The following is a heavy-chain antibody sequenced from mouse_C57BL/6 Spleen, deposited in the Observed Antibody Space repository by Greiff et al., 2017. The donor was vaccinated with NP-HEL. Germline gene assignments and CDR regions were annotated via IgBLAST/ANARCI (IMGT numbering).Heavy chain of an antibody. V-gene: IGHV5-12*01. CDR3: ARHDWDGWFAY. D-gene: IGHD4-1*01. Sequence: EVKVVESGGGLVQPGGSLKLSCAASGFTFSDYYMYWVRQTPEKRLEWVAYISNGGGSTYYPDTVKGRFTISRDNAKNTLYLQMSRLKSEDTAMYYCARHDWDGWFAYWGQGTLVTVSA. CDR1: GFTFSDYY. J-gene: IGHJ3*01. CDR2: ISNGGGST.